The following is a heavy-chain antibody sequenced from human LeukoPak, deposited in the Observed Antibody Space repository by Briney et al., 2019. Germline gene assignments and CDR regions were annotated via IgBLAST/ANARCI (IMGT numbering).Heavy chain of an antibody. CDR2: ISGSGGST. Sequence: GGSLRLSCAASGFTFSSYGMSWVRQAPGKGLEWVSAISGSGGSTYYADSVKGRFTISRDNSKNTLYLQMNSLRAEDTAVYYCANQFSGPSDYWGQGTLVTVSS. D-gene: IGHD6-19*01. J-gene: IGHJ4*02. CDR3: ANQFSGPSDY. V-gene: IGHV3-23*01. CDR1: GFTFSSYG.